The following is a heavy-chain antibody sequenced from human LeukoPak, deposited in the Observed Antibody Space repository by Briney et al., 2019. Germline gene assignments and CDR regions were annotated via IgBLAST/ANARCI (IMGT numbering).Heavy chain of an antibody. V-gene: IGHV1-69*04. D-gene: IGHD3-22*01. CDR2: IIPILGIA. CDR3: ARDSSTYYYDSSGYLRDY. J-gene: IGHJ4*02. CDR1: GGTFSSYA. Sequence: SVKVSCKASGGTFSSYAISWVRQAPGQGLEWMGRIIPILGIANYAQKFQGRVTITADRSTSTAYMELSSLRSEDTAVYYCARDSSTYYYDSSGYLRDYWGQGTLVTVSS.